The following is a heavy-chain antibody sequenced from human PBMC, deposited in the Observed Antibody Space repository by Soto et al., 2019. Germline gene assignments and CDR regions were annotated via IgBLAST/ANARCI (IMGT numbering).Heavy chain of an antibody. CDR1: SGSISSSNW. CDR3: ARGGDYYGSGSYLFSWFDP. D-gene: IGHD3-10*01. V-gene: IGHV4-4*02. Sequence: QVQLQESGPGLVKPSGTLSLTCAVSSGSISSSNWWSWVRQPPGKGLEWIGEIYHSGRTNYNPSLKSRVTISVDKSKNQFSLKLSSVTAADTAVYYCARGGDYYGSGSYLFSWFDPWGQGTLVTVSS. J-gene: IGHJ5*02. CDR2: IYHSGRT.